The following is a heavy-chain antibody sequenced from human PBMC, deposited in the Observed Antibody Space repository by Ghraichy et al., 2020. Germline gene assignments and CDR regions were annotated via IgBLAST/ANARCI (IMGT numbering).Heavy chain of an antibody. CDR3: ARGGSYGQWLVQLI. D-gene: IGHD6-19*01. CDR2: IYYSGNN. J-gene: IGHJ3*02. Sequence: SETLSLTCTVSGGSISSHYWSWIRQPPGKGLEGVGFIYYSGNNNYNPSLKSRVTISVDTSKNQFSRNLSSVTAADTAVYYCARGGSYGQWLVQLIWGQGTMVTVSS. CDR1: GGSISSHY. V-gene: IGHV4-59*11.